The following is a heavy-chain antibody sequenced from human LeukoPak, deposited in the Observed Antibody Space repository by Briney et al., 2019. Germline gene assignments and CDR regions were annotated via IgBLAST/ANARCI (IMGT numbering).Heavy chain of an antibody. J-gene: IGHJ4*02. CDR1: GCSISNFF. V-gene: IGHV4-59*01. D-gene: IGHD3-9*01. CDR3: ARLAPGNYDILTGDPKVVFDY. CDR2: VHSSSST. Sequence: RSSETLSLTCTVSGCSISNFFWSWIRQPPGKGLEWIGYVHSSSSTKYNPSLKSRLIISVDMYKNQFSLKLGSVSVADTAVYYCARLAPGNYDILTGDPKVVFDYWGQGALVTVSS.